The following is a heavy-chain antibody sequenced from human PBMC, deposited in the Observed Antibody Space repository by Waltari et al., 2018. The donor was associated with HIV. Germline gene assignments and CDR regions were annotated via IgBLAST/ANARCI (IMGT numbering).Heavy chain of an antibody. V-gene: IGHV3-33*01. CDR1: GFIFSAYG. CDR2: IRYDGSNK. Sequence: VQLVDSGGAVVQPGKSLRLSCAASGFIFSAYGMHWVRQAPGKGLGWVALIRYDGSNKYYSDSVKGRFTISRDNAENTLFLQMSDLRADDTATYFCARGSRLVAAYYYYGLDVWGPGTTVTVSS. D-gene: IGHD3-10*01. CDR3: ARGSRLVAAYYYYGLDV. J-gene: IGHJ6*02.